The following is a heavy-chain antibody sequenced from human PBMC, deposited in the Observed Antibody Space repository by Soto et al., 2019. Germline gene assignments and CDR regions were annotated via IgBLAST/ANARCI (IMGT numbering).Heavy chain of an antibody. V-gene: IGHV1-69*08. D-gene: IGHD3-22*01. CDR2: IIPILGTP. J-gene: IGHJ4*02. CDR1: GDTFSTDS. CDR3: ARERSRYDRSGYYRPDY. Sequence: SVKVSFKASGDTFSTDSISWVRQAPGQGVEWLGGIIPILGTPSYAQRFQGRATITADKSTSTAYLELSSLRSEDTAVYYCARERSRYDRSGYYRPDYWGQGTLVTVSS.